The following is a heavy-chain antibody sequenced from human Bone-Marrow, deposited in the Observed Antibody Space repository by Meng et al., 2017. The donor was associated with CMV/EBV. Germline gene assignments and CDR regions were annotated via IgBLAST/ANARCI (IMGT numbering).Heavy chain of an antibody. D-gene: IGHD2-2*02. CDR1: VATFSSYA. CDR3: AKGPIVVVPAAIRGDVFDI. J-gene: IGHJ3*02. Sequence: SVKVSCQASVATFSSYAISWVRQAPGQGLEWMGGIIPIFGTANYAQKFQGRVTITTDESTSTAYMELSSLRSEDTAVYYCAKGPIVVVPAAIRGDVFDIWGQGIMVTVSS. CDR2: IIPIFGTA. V-gene: IGHV1-69*05.